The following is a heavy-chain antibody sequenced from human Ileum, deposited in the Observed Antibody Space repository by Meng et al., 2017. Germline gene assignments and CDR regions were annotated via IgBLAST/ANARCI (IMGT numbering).Heavy chain of an antibody. CDR3: ARDRGSGWYDAFDI. J-gene: IGHJ3*02. CDR1: GFTFSSYS. CDR2: ISSSSSYI. Sequence: GGSLRLSCAASGFTFSSYSMNWVRQAPGKGLEWVSSISSSSSYIYYADSVKGRFTISRDNAKNSLYLQMNSLRAEDTAVYYCARDRGSGWYDAFDIWGQGTMVTVSS. V-gene: IGHV3-21*01. D-gene: IGHD6-19*01.